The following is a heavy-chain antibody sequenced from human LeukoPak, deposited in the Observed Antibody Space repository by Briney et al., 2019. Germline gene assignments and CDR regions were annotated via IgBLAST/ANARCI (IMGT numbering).Heavy chain of an antibody. D-gene: IGHD4-17*01. Sequence: GGSLRLSCAASGFTFSSYAMHWVRQAPGKGLEWVAVISYDGSNKYYADSVKGRFTISRDNSKNTLYLQMNSLKTEDTAVYYCTTYDYGDFYYYYYGMDVWGQGTTVTVSS. CDR3: TTYDYGDFYYYYYGMDV. CDR2: ISYDGSNK. CDR1: GFTFSSYA. V-gene: IGHV3-30*04. J-gene: IGHJ6*02.